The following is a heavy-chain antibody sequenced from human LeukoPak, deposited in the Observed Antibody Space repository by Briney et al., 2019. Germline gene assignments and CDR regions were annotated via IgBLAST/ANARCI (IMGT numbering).Heavy chain of an antibody. V-gene: IGHV4-59*05. CDR1: GGSISSYY. Sequence: SETLSLTCTVSGGSISSYYWSWLRQPAGKGLEWIASVHHSGSTYYNPSLKSRLTISVDTSKNQFSLKMSSVTAADTAVYFCARQLYVSGSYYAPMDVWGKGTTVTISS. CDR2: VHHSGST. CDR3: ARQLYVSGSYYAPMDV. D-gene: IGHD3-10*01. J-gene: IGHJ6*03.